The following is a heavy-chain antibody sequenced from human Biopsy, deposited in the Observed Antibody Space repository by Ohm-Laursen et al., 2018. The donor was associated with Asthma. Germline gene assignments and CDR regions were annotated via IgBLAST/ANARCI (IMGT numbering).Heavy chain of an antibody. Sequence: SLRLSCTASGFTFRAHAMSWVRQAPGKGLEWVSTISGNSGITYYADSVKGRFTISRDNSQNTLYLHMDGLSAEDTAVYYRAKDRSGTWYGFDYWGQGTLVTVSS. J-gene: IGHJ4*02. CDR3: AKDRSGTWYGFDY. V-gene: IGHV3-23*01. CDR1: GFTFRAHA. CDR2: ISGNSGIT. D-gene: IGHD6-13*01.